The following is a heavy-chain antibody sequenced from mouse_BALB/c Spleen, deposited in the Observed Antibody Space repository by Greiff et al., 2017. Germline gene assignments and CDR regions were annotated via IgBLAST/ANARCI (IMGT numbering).Heavy chain of an antibody. J-gene: IGHJ4*01. CDR2: ISSGCST. CDR1: GFTFSSYA. CDR3: ARGGRYDGYYAMDY. V-gene: IGHV5-6-5*01. D-gene: IGHD2-14*01. Sequence: EVKLQESGGGLVKPGGSLKLSCAASGFTFSSYAMSWVRQTPEKRLEWVASISSGCSTYYPDSVKGRFTISRDNARNILYLQMSSLRSEDTAMYYCARGGRYDGYYAMDYWGQGTSVTVSS.